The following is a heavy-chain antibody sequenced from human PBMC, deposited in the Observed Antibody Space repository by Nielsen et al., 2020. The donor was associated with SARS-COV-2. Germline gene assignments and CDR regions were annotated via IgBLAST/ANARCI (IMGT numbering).Heavy chain of an antibody. CDR3: AKFRSWFYFDS. D-gene: IGHD6-13*01. CDR1: GFTFNNYA. V-gene: IGHV3-23*05. CDR2: IEKNGGGV. Sequence: GGSLRLSCTASGFTFNNYAMSWVRQPPGKGLECVSTIEKNGGGVYYADSVTGRFTMSRDNSKNTLYLQMNGLRADDTAVYYCAKFRSWFYFDSWGQGTLVTVSS. J-gene: IGHJ4*02.